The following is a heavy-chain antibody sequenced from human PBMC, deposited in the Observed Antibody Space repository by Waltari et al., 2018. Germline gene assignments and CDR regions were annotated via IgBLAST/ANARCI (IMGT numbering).Heavy chain of an antibody. Sequence: LVESGGALVRPGGPLRLSCSPPGFTLRGYWMSWVRQAPGKGLGWVANINHDGSAEWYEDSVSGRLTVSRDNAKNSLYLEMNNVRVDDTAVYYCARGSAYYVRVWDLWGPGTLVTVSS. V-gene: IGHV3-7*03. J-gene: IGHJ4*02. CDR1: GFTLRGYW. CDR2: INHDGSAE. D-gene: IGHD3-16*01. CDR3: ARGSAYYVRVWDL.